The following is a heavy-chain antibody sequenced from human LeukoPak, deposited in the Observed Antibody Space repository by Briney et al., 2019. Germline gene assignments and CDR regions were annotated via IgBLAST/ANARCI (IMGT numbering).Heavy chain of an antibody. CDR1: GGSISSSSYY. CDR2: IYYSGST. Sequence: SETLSLTCTVSGGSISSSSYYWGWIRQPPGKGLGWIGSIYYSGSTYYNPSLKSRVTISVDTSKNQFSLKLSSVTAADTAVYYCARRRQYLWYMDVWGKGTTVTVSS. V-gene: IGHV4-39*01. J-gene: IGHJ6*03. D-gene: IGHD3-16*01. CDR3: ARRRQYLWYMDV.